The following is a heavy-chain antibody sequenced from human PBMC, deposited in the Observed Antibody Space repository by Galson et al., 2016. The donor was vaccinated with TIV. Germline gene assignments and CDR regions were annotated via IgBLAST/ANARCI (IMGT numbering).Heavy chain of an antibody. V-gene: IGHV1-8*01. J-gene: IGHJ6*03. CDR3: ATGHSGGGNFYYYYMNV. Sequence: QSGAEVKKAGDSLKISCKASRYTFTSYDFHWVRQATGQGLEWMGWMNPDSGSRGYAQRFQGRLTMTRNISTSTVYMELNGLTYEDAAVYYCATGHSGGGNFYYYYMNVWGTRTTVTVSS. D-gene: IGHD2-15*01. CDR2: MNPDSGSR. CDR1: RYTFTSYD.